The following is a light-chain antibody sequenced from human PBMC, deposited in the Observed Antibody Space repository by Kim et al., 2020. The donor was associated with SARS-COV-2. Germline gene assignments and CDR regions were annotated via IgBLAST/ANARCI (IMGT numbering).Light chain of an antibody. CDR2: DTS. CDR1: QSFTSK. J-gene: IGKJ4*01. V-gene: IGKV3-15*01. Sequence: SVSRRERATLSCRASQSFTSKLACFQQKPGRAPRLLIYDTSTRATGIPARFSGSGSGTEFTLTISSLQSEDFAVYYCQRYYSWPLTFGGGTKLEI. CDR3: QRYYSWPLT.